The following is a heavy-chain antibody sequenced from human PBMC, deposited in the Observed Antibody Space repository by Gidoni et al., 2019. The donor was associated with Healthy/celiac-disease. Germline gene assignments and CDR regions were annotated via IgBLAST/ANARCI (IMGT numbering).Heavy chain of an antibody. Sequence: QVQLQESGPGLVKPSQTLSLTCTVSGVSISSGSYYWSWIRQPAGKGLEWIGRIYTIGSTNYNPSLKSRGTISVETSKNQFALKLSYVTAAETAVYYCARDNAWSSGWYGYWFDPWGQGTLVTVSS. D-gene: IGHD6-19*01. V-gene: IGHV4-61*02. CDR2: IYTIGST. J-gene: IGHJ5*02. CDR3: ARDNAWSSGWYGYWFDP. CDR1: GVSISSGSYY.